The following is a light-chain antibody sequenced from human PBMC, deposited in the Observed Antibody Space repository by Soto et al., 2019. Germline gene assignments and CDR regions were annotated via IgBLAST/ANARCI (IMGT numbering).Light chain of an antibody. CDR1: QTISSW. V-gene: IGKV1-5*03. Sequence: DIQMTQSPSTLSASVGDTVTITCRASQTISSWLAWYKQNPGKAPKLLIYKASTLKSGVPSRFRGSGSGTEFTLTISSLKPDDFETYYCQHYNSYSEAFGQGTKVDIK. CDR2: KAS. J-gene: IGKJ1*01. CDR3: QHYNSYSEA.